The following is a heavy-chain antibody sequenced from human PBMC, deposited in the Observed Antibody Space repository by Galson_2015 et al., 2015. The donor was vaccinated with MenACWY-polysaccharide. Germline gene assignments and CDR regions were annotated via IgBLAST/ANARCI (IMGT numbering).Heavy chain of an antibody. CDR1: GFTFSNYA. V-gene: IGHV3-30-3*01. D-gene: IGHD1/OR15-1a*01. J-gene: IGHJ5*01. Sequence: SLRLSCAASGFTFSNYAMHWVRQAPGKGLEWVAIISYDGTNKYYADSVKGRFPISRDNSKNTLFLQMNSLRAEDTAVYYCAREWIANKNLFDFWGQGTLVTVS. CDR3: AREWIANKNLFDF. CDR2: ISYDGTNK.